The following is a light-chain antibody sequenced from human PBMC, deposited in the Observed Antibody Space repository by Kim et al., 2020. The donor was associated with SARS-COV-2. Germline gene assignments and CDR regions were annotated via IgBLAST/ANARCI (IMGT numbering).Light chain of an antibody. CDR3: QQYFNLELS. Sequence: DIQLTQSPSSLSASIGDRVTITCQASEDIGNVLHWYQQRPGQVPKLLIYDVSNLETGVTSRFSGSRYETEFTLTISNLQPEDFATYSCQQYFNLELSFGGGTKVDI. V-gene: IGKV1-33*01. CDR2: DVS. CDR1: EDIGNV. J-gene: IGKJ4*01.